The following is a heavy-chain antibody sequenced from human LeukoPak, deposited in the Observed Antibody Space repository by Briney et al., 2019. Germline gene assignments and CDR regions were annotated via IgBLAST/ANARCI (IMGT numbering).Heavy chain of an antibody. CDR3: ARPRAAVAILNDHFDY. D-gene: IGHD6-19*01. Sequence: TSETLSLTCTVSGDSISCYYWSWMRQPAGKGLEWIGRIYTSGSTNYNPSLKSRVTMSVDTSKNQFSLKLSSVTAADTAVYYCARPRAAVAILNDHFDYWGQGTLGTVSS. V-gene: IGHV4-4*07. CDR2: IYTSGST. J-gene: IGHJ4*02. CDR1: GDSISCYY.